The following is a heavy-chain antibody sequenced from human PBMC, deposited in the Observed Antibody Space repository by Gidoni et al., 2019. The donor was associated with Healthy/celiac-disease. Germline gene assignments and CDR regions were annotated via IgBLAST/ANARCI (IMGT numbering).Heavy chain of an antibody. V-gene: IGHV1-2*02. J-gene: IGHJ4*02. Sequence: QVQLVQSGAEVKKPGASVKVSCKASGYTFTGYYMHWVRQAPGQGLEWMGWITMTRDTSISTAYLELSRLRSDDTAVYYCARGQFYNYYGSGSLDYWGQGPLVTVSS. CDR3: ARGQFYNYYGSGSLDY. CDR1: GYTFTGYY. D-gene: IGHD3-10*01.